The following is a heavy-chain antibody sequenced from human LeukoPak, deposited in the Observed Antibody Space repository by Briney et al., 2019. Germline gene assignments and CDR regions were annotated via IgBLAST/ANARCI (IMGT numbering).Heavy chain of an antibody. CDR1: GGSFSGYY. CDR2: IYHSGST. Sequence: SETLSLTCAVYGGSFSGYYWSWIRQPPGKGLEWIGEIYHSGSTNYNPSLKSRVTISVDKSKNQFSLKLSSVTAADTAVYYCARGYCSSTSCSNFDYWGQGTLVTVSS. CDR3: ARGYCSSTSCSNFDY. D-gene: IGHD2-2*01. V-gene: IGHV4-34*01. J-gene: IGHJ4*02.